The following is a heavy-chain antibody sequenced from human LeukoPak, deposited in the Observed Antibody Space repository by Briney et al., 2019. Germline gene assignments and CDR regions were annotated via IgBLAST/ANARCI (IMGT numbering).Heavy chain of an antibody. CDR3: AREVPPHYGMDV. Sequence: SVKVSCKASGGTFGSYAISWVRQPPGKGLEWMGRIIPILGIANYAQKFQGRVTITADKSTSTAYMELSSLRSEDTAVYYCAREVPPHYGMDVWGQGTTVTVSS. J-gene: IGHJ6*02. V-gene: IGHV1-69*04. CDR2: IIPILGIA. CDR1: GGTFGSYA.